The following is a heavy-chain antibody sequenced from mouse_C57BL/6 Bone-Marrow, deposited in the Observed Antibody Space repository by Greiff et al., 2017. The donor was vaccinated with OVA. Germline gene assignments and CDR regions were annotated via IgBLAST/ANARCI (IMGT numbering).Heavy chain of an antibody. J-gene: IGHJ2*01. CDR2: IHPNSGST. CDR3: ARERLGRGVDY. Sequence: QVQLKQPGAELVKPGASVKLSCKASGYTFTSYWMHWVKQRPGQGLEWIGMIHPNSGSTNYNEKFKSKATLTVDKSSSTAYMQLSSLTSEDSAVYYCARERLGRGVDYWGQGTTLTVSS. V-gene: IGHV1-64*01. CDR1: GYTFTSYW. D-gene: IGHD4-1*01.